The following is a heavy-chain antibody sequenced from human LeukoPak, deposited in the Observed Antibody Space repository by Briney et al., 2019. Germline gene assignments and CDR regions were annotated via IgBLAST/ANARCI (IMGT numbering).Heavy chain of an antibody. J-gene: IGHJ4*02. CDR3: ASGRTGTIDY. CDR2: TGNKANSYTT. V-gene: IGHV3-72*01. D-gene: IGHD1-1*01. CDR1: GFTFSDHY. Sequence: PGGSLRLSCAASGFTFSDHYMDWVRQAPGKGLEWVGRTGNKANSYTTEYAASVKGRFTISRDDSNNSLYLKMNSLKTEDTAVYYCASGRTGTIDYWGQGTLVTVSS.